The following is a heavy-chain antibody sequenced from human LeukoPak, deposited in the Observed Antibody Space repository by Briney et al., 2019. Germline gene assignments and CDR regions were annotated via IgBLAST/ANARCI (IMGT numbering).Heavy chain of an antibody. CDR1: GGSFSGYY. D-gene: IGHD2-15*01. CDR3: ARHRYRYCSGGSCYSGVYYYYYGMDV. CDR2: INHSGST. V-gene: IGHV4-34*01. Sequence: SETLSLTCAVYGGSFSGYYWSWIRQPPGKGLEWIGEINHSGSTNHNPSLKSRVTISVDTSKNQFSLKLSSVTAADTAVYYCARHRYRYCSGGSCYSGVYYYYYGMDVWGQGTTVTVSS. J-gene: IGHJ6*02.